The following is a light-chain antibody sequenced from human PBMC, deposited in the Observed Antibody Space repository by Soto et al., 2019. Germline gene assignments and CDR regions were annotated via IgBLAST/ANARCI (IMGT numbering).Light chain of an antibody. V-gene: IGKV3-15*01. CDR1: QSVITN. Sequence: ELVMTQSPATLSASPGERATLSCRASQSVITNVAWYQQKPGQAPRLLIYGASTRATGIPARFSGSGSGTEFTLTISSLQSEDFAVYYCQHYNHWPMYTFGQGTKVELK. CDR2: GAS. CDR3: QHYNHWPMYT. J-gene: IGKJ2*01.